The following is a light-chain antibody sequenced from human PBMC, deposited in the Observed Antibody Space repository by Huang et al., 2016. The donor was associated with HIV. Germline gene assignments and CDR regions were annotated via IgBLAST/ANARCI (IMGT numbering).Light chain of an antibody. CDR1: QDIDAY. Sequence: DIQTTQSPSSLSASIGDRITISCRASQDIDAYLAWYQHKPGKVPNLLIYAASTLQSGVPSRFSGSGSGTNFTLTIGSLQPEDVGSYYCQKYNDVPRTFGHGTKVEIK. CDR2: AAS. J-gene: IGKJ1*01. V-gene: IGKV1-27*01. CDR3: QKYNDVPRT.